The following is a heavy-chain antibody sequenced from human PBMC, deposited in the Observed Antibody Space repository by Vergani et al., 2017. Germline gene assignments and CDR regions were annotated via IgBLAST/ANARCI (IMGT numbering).Heavy chain of an antibody. D-gene: IGHD6-13*01. V-gene: IGHV3-23*01. J-gene: IGHJ6*03. CDR1: GFTFSSYA. Sequence: EVQLLESGGGLVQPGGSLRLSCAASGFTFSSYAMSWVRQAPGKGLEWVSAISGSGGSTYYADSVKGRFTISRDNSKNTLYLQMNSLRAEDTAVYYCAKDGYSSSWQDYYYYMDVWGKGTTVTVSS. CDR2: ISGSGGST. CDR3: AKDGYSSSWQDYYYYMDV.